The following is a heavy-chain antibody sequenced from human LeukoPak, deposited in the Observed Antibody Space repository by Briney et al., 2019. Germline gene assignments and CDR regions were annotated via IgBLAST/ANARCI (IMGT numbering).Heavy chain of an antibody. J-gene: IGHJ4*02. CDR2: ISGSGGST. CDR3: AKDGRRGEGSYGTDDY. Sequence: GGSLRLSCAASGFTFSGYSLTWVRQAPGKGLEWVSAISGSGGSTYYADSVKGRFTISRDNSKNTLHLQMNSLRAEDTAVYYCAKDGRRGEGSYGTDDYWGQGTLVTVSS. D-gene: IGHD5-18*01. CDR1: GFTFSGYS. V-gene: IGHV3-23*01.